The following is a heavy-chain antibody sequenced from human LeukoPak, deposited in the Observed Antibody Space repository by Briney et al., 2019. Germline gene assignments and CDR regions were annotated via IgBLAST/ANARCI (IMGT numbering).Heavy chain of an antibody. Sequence: HPGGSLRLSCAASGFTFSSYAMSWVRQAPGKGLEWVSAISGSGGSTYYADSVKGRFTISRDNSKNTLYLQMNSLRAEDTAVYYCARDYGEGGYYFDYWGQGTLVTVSS. CDR2: ISGSGGST. V-gene: IGHV3-23*01. CDR3: ARDYGEGGYYFDY. D-gene: IGHD4-17*01. J-gene: IGHJ4*02. CDR1: GFTFSSYA.